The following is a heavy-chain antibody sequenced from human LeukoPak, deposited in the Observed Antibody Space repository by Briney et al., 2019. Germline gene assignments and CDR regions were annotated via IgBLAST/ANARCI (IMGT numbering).Heavy chain of an antibody. J-gene: IGHJ4*02. D-gene: IGHD6-13*01. Sequence: SVKVSCKASGGTFSSYAISWVRQAPGQGLEWMGRIIPILGIANYAQKFQGRVTITADKSTSTAYMELSSLRSEDTAVYYCARDRQQLVEDGFDYWGQGTLVTVSS. CDR1: GGTFSSYA. CDR3: ARDRQQLVEDGFDY. V-gene: IGHV1-69*04. CDR2: IIPILGIA.